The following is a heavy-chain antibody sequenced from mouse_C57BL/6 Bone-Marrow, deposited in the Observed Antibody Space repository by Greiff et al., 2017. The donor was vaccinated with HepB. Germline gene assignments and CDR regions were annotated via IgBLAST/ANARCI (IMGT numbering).Heavy chain of an antibody. CDR3: ARRANWDGGFAY. Sequence: VHLVESGAELVKPGASVKISCKASGYAFSSYWMNWVKQRPGKGLEWIGQIYPGDGDTNYNGKFKGKATLTADKSSSTAYMQLSSLTSEDSAVYFCARRANWDGGFAYWGQGTLVTVSA. J-gene: IGHJ3*01. CDR1: GYAFSSYW. D-gene: IGHD4-1*01. V-gene: IGHV1-80*01. CDR2: IYPGDGDT.